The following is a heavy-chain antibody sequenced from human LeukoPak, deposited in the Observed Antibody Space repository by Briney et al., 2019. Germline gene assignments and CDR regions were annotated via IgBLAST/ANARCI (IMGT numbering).Heavy chain of an antibody. CDR2: IYTSGST. CDR1: GGSISSGSYY. J-gene: IGHJ4*02. V-gene: IGHV4-61*02. CDR3: ARGGGSYCSSTSCLSRYYFDY. Sequence: SETLSLTCTVSGGSISSGSYYWSWIRQPAGKGLEWIGRIYTSGSTNYNPSLKSRVTISVDTSKNQFSLKLSSVTAADTAVYYCARGGGSYCSSTSCLSRYYFDYWGQGTLVTVSS. D-gene: IGHD2-2*01.